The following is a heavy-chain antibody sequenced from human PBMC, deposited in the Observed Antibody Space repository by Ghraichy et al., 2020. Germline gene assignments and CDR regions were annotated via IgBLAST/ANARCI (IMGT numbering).Heavy chain of an antibody. CDR1: GFTFSSYG. J-gene: IGHJ5*02. Sequence: GGSLRLSCAASGFTFSSYGMHWVRQAPGKGLEWVAVIWYDGSNKYYADSVKGRFTISRDNSKNTLYLQMNSLRAEDTAVYYCATCFTASGGWFDPWGQGTLVTVSS. V-gene: IGHV3-33*01. CDR3: ATCFTASGGWFDP. CDR2: IWYDGSNK. D-gene: IGHD3-10*01.